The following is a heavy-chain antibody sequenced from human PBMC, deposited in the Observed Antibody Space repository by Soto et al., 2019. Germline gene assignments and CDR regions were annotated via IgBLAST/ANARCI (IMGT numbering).Heavy chain of an antibody. CDR1: GYTFTGYY. D-gene: IGHD2-2*01. V-gene: IGHV1-2*04. CDR3: ALVPAASQAFDP. CDR2: ISPSSGGT. Sequence: GASVKVSCKASGYTFTGYYLHWVRQAPGQGLEWMGWISPSSGGTKYAQKFQGWVTMTRDTSISTAYMDLSRLRSDDTAVYYCALVPAASQAFDPWGQGTLVTVSS. J-gene: IGHJ5*02.